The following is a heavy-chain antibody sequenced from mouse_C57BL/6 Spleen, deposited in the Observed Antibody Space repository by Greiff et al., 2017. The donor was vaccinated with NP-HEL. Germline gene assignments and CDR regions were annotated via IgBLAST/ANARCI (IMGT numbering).Heavy chain of an antibody. Sequence: EVKLVESGGGLVKPGGSLKLSCAASGFTFSDYGMHWVRQAPEKGLEWVAYISSGSSTIYYADTVKGRFTISRDNAKNTLFLQMTSLRSEDTAMYYCARRNDYDEGYWYFDVWGTGTTVTVSS. J-gene: IGHJ1*03. CDR2: ISSGSSTI. CDR1: GFTFSDYG. D-gene: IGHD2-4*01. V-gene: IGHV5-17*01. CDR3: ARRNDYDEGYWYFDV.